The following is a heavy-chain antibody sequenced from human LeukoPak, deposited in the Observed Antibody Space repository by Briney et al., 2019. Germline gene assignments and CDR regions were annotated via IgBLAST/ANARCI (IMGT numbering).Heavy chain of an antibody. V-gene: IGHV3-21*01. CDR2: ITGNSHYV. J-gene: IGHJ4*02. CDR3: AREKVRF. Sequence: PGGSLRHSCAAAGFTLSSYSMNWVRQAPGKGLEWVSSITGNSHYVYYADSVKGRFNISRDNAQNSLFLQMNSLRAEDTAVYYCAREKVRFWGQGILVTVSS. CDR1: GFTLSSYS. D-gene: IGHD3-3*01.